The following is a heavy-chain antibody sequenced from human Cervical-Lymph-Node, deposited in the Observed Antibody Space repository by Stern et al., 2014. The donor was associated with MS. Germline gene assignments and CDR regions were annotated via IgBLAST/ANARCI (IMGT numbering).Heavy chain of an antibody. D-gene: IGHD5-24*01. CDR1: GFALTSAG. V-gene: IGHV1-18*01. CDR3: ARHSIKGYNGFDT. CDR2: ISAYNVNT. Sequence: QVQLVQSGAELKKPGASVKVSCKASGFALTSAGISWVRQAPGQGLEWMGWISAYNVNTNLSSRFQEIVNMYTYTSTSTAYKERRSLRSDDTAVYYCARHSIKGYNGFDTWGQGTLVPVSS. J-gene: IGHJ4*02.